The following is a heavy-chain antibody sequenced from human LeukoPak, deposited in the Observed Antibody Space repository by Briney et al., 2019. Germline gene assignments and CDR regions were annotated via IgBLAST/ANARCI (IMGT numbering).Heavy chain of an antibody. Sequence: GESLQISCETSGYSFTTYWIGWVRQMPGTGLEWVGAIYPEDSDSRYSPSFQGQVVISADRSIRTAYLQWNSLKTSDTAMYYCVRQRGSSGTINHFDPWGQGTLVTVSS. V-gene: IGHV5-51*01. CDR1: GYSFTTYW. CDR2: IYPEDSDS. CDR3: VRQRGSSGTINHFDP. D-gene: IGHD3-10*01. J-gene: IGHJ5*02.